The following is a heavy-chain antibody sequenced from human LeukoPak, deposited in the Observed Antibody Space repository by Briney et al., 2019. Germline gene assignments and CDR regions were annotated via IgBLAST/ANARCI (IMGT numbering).Heavy chain of an antibody. V-gene: IGHV1-69*05. D-gene: IGHD2-15*01. CDR2: IIPIFGTA. J-gene: IGHJ4*02. Sequence: GASVKVSCKASGGTFSSYAISWVRQAPGQGLEWMGGIIPIFGTANYAQKFQGRVTITTDESTSTAYMELSSLRSEDTAAYYCASGCSGGSCYFDYWGQGTLVTVSS. CDR3: ASGCSGGSCYFDY. CDR1: GGTFSSYA.